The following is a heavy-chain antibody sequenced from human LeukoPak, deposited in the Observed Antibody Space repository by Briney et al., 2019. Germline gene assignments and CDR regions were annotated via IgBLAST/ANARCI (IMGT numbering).Heavy chain of an antibody. CDR1: GFTFSSHW. V-gene: IGHV3-7*01. CDR3: ARDKVTD. CDR2: INQDGSER. J-gene: IGHJ4*02. Sequence: GGSLRLSCAASGFTFSSHWMSWVRQTPGKGLEWVARINQDGSERYYVDSVKGRFTISRDNAKSSLHLQMNSLRAEDTAVYYCARDKVTDWGQGALVTVSS.